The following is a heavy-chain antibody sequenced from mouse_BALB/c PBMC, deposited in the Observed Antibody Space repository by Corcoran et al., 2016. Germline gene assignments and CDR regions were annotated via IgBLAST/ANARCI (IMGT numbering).Heavy chain of an antibody. V-gene: IGHV1-76*01. D-gene: IGHD1-1*01. Sequence: QVQLKQSGAELVRPGASVKLSCKTSGYIFTSYWIHWVKQRSGQGLEWMARIYPGTGSTYYNEKFKGKATLTADKSSSTAYMQLSSLKSEDSAVYCCARSPYYGSSYGEFDYGGEGTTLTVSS. CDR1: GYIFTSYW. CDR3: ARSPYYGSSYGEFDY. J-gene: IGHJ2*01. CDR2: IYPGTGST.